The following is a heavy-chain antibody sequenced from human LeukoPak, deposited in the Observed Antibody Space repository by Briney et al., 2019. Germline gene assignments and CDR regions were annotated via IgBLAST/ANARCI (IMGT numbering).Heavy chain of an antibody. J-gene: IGHJ4*02. CDR1: GGTFSSYA. CDR3: GRGLAAAAVFDY. V-gene: IGHV1-69*05. Sequence: SVKVSCKASGGTFSSYAISWVRQAPGQGLEWMGGIIPIFGTANYAQKFQGRVTITTDESTSTAYMELSSLRSEDTAVYYCGRGLAAAAVFDYWSQGTLVTVS. CDR2: IIPIFGTA. D-gene: IGHD6-13*01.